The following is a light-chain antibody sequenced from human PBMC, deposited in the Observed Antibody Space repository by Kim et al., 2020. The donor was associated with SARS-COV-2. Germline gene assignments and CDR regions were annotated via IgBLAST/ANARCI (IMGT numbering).Light chain of an antibody. V-gene: IGKV1-33*01. CDR3: LQYDNFPLS. CDR1: HDISNC. J-gene: IGKJ3*01. CDR2: DAS. Sequence: DIQMTQSPSSLSASVGDRVTITCQASHDISNCLNWYQQRPGTAPKHLIYDASNLERGAPSRFSGSGSGTDFTFTISSLQPEDIATYYCLQYDNFPLSYGAGTKVDIK.